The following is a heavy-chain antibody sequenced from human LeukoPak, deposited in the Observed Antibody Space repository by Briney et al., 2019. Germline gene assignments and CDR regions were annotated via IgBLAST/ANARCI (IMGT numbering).Heavy chain of an antibody. D-gene: IGHD6-19*01. J-gene: IGHJ4*02. V-gene: IGHV1-3*01. CDR2: INAGNGNT. Sequence: GASVKVSCKGSGYTFTSYARHWVRQAPGQRLEWMGWINAGNGNTKYSQKFQGRVTITRDTSASTAYMELSSLRSEDTAVYHCARGPYSSGWSPTYFDYWGQGTLVTVPS. CDR1: GYTFTSYA. CDR3: ARGPYSSGWSPTYFDY.